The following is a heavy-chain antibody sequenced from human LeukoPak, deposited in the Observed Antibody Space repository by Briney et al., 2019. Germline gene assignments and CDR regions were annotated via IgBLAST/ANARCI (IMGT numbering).Heavy chain of an antibody. Sequence: GGSLRLSCAASGFTVSSNYMSWVRQAPGKGLEWVSVIYSSIGTDYADSVKGRFTISRDNSKNTVYLQMNCLRAEDTAVYYCAKDDGLTGIDYWGQGTLVTVSS. CDR2: IYSSIGT. CDR1: GFTVSSNY. CDR3: AKDDGLTGIDY. D-gene: IGHD7-27*01. V-gene: IGHV3-53*01. J-gene: IGHJ4*02.